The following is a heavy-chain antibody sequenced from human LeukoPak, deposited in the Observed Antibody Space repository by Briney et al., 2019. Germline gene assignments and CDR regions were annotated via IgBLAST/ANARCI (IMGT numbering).Heavy chain of an antibody. D-gene: IGHD1-1*01. CDR2: IYPDDSDT. V-gene: IGHV5-51*01. CDR3: TYDGDGPTAYYFDY. J-gene: IGHJ4*02. Sequence: GESLKISCEGDGISFASYWNGLVRQMPGKGLEWMGIIYPDDSDTRNSPSFQGQVTISPNKFYTTAYLQWSSHKAAYNCVKDWTYDGDGPTAYYFDYWGQGTLVTVSS. CDR1: GISFASYW.